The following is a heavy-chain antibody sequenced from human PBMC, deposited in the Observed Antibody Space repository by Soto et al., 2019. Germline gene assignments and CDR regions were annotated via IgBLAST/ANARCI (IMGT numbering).Heavy chain of an antibody. D-gene: IGHD2-2*01. CDR1: GFTFSSYS. Sequence: PGGSLRLSCAASGFTFSSYSVNWIRQAPGKGLEWVSYISSSSSTIYYADSVKGRFTISRDNAKNSLYLQMNSLRAEDTAVYYCARDRKYQPRPDYWGQGTLVTVPS. CDR2: ISSSSSTI. V-gene: IGHV3-48*01. CDR3: ARDRKYQPRPDY. J-gene: IGHJ4*02.